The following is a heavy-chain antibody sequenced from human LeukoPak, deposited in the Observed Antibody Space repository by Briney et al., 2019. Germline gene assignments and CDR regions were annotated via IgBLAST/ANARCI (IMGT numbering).Heavy chain of an antibody. V-gene: IGHV4-38-2*02. J-gene: IGHJ3*02. CDR2: IYHSGST. D-gene: IGHD3-22*01. CDR3: ARDGSLSYYYDSSAPENAFDI. CDR1: GYSISSGYY. Sequence: SETLSLTCTVSGYSISSGYYWGWIRPPPGKGREWIGSIYHSGSTYYNPSLKSRVTISVDTSKNQFSLKLSSVTAADTAVYYCARDGSLSYYYDSSAPENAFDIWGQGTMVTVSS.